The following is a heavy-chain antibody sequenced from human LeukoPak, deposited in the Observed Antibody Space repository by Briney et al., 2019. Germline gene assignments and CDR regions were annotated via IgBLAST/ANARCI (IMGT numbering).Heavy chain of an antibody. CDR2: INPNSGGT. V-gene: IGHV1-2*04. CDR3: AREYYDSSGYSKFDP. CDR1: GYTFTGYY. D-gene: IGHD3-22*01. J-gene: IGHJ5*02. Sequence: GASVKVSCKASGYTFTGYYMHWVRQAPGQGLEWMGWINPNSGGTNYAQKFQGWVTMTRDTSISTAYMELSRLRSDDTAVYYCAREYYDSSGYSKFDPWGQGTLVTVSS.